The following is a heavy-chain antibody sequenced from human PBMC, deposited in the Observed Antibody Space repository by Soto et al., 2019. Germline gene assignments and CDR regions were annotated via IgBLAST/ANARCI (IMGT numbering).Heavy chain of an antibody. D-gene: IGHD3-3*01. CDR3: ATMERLFDY. CDR2: ISYDGSDK. V-gene: IGHV3-30*03. J-gene: IGHJ4*02. Sequence: PGGSLRLSCAASGFTFSDYGMHWVRQAPGAGLEWVAVISYDGSDKYYADSVKGRLTISRDNSKNRLYLQMNSLRAEDTAVYYCATMERLFDYWGQGTLVTVSS. CDR1: GFTFSDYG.